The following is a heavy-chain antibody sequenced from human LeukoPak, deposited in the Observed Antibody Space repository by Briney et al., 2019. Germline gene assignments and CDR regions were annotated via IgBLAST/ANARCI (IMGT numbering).Heavy chain of an antibody. CDR2: INHSGST. Sequence: PSETLSLTCAVYGGSFSGYYWSWIRQPPGKGLEWIGEINHSGSTNYNPSLKSRVTISVDTSKNQFSLKLSSVTAADTAVYYCASRAAVQLPFDYWGQGTLVTVSS. V-gene: IGHV4-34*01. CDR1: GGSFSGYY. CDR3: ASRAAVQLPFDY. J-gene: IGHJ4*02. D-gene: IGHD5-24*01.